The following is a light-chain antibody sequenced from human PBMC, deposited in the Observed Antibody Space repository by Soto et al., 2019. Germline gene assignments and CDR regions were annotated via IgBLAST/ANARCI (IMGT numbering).Light chain of an antibody. CDR3: QQRSNWIT. CDR1: QSVSSN. V-gene: IGKV3-15*01. Sequence: EIVMTQSPATLSVSPGERATLSCRASQSVSSNLAWYQQKPGQAPRLLIYGASTRATGIPDRFSGSGSGTEFTPTISRLEPEDFAVYYCQQRSNWITFGQGTRLEI. J-gene: IGKJ5*01. CDR2: GAS.